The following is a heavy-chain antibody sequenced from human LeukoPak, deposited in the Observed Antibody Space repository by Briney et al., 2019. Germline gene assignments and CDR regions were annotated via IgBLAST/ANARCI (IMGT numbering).Heavy chain of an antibody. D-gene: IGHD3-10*01. CDR2: IKQDGSEK. J-gene: IGHJ4*02. Sequence: GGSLRLSCAASGFTFSSYWMSWVRQAPGKGLEWVANIKQDGSEKYYVDSVKGRFTISRDNAKNSLYLQMNSLRAEDTAVYYCARDHYYGSGSYGYWGQGTLVTVSS. V-gene: IGHV3-7*01. CDR1: GFTFSSYW. CDR3: ARDHYYGSGSYGY.